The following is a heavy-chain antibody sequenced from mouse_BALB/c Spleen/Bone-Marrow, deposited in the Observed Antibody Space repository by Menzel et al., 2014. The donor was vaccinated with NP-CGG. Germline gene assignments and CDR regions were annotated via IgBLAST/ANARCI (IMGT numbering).Heavy chain of an antibody. Sequence: VQLQQSGAELVRPGSSVKISCKASGYVFTDYWMNWLRQRPGQGPEWIGQIFPVNADTNYKANFKDKVTLTADKSSTTACMQLNSLTSEDSAVYFCARFATGSFAYWGQGTLVTVSA. J-gene: IGHJ3*01. CDR1: GYVFTDYW. D-gene: IGHD1-1*01. V-gene: IGHV1-80*01. CDR3: ARFATGSFAY. CDR2: IFPVNADT.